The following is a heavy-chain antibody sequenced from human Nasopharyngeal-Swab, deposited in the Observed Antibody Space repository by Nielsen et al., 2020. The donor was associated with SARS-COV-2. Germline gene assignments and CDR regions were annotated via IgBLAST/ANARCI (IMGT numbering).Heavy chain of an antibody. Sequence: GGSLRLSCAASGFTFSDYYMSWIRQAPGKGLEWVSYISSSGSTIYYADSVKGRFTISRDNAKNSLYLQMNSLRAEDTAVYYCARDRQQYYDILTGYYNPDYYYYGMDVWGQGTTVTVSS. D-gene: IGHD3-9*01. CDR3: ARDRQQYYDILTGYYNPDYYYYGMDV. V-gene: IGHV3-11*01. J-gene: IGHJ6*02. CDR2: ISSSGSTI. CDR1: GFTFSDYY.